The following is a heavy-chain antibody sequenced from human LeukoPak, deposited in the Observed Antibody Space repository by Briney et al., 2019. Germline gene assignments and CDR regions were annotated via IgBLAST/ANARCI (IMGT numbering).Heavy chain of an antibody. V-gene: IGHV5-51*01. J-gene: IGHJ4*02. CDR3: ARYSSGWYHTSDY. CDR2: IYPDDSDT. Sequence: GESLKISCTGSGYSFTNYWIGWVRQMPGKGLEWMGIIYPDDSDTRYRPSFQGQVTISADKSISTAYLQWSSLKASDTAMYYCARYSSGWYHTSDYWGQGTLVTVSS. D-gene: IGHD6-19*01. CDR1: GYSFTNYW.